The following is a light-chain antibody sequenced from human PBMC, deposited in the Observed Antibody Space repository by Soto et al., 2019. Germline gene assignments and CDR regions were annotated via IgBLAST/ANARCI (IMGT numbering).Light chain of an antibody. V-gene: IGKV3-20*01. J-gene: IGKJ1*01. CDR3: QQYGSSRWT. CDR1: QSVSSSY. CDR2: GAS. Sequence: EIVLTQSPGTLSLSPGERATLSCRARQSVSSSYLAWYQQRPGQAPRLLIYGASIRATGIPDRFSGSGSGTDFTLTISRLEPEDFAVYFCQQYGSSRWTFGQGTKVDIK.